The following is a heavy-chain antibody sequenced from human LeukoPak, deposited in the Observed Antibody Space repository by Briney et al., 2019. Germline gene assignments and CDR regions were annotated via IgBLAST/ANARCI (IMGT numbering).Heavy chain of an antibody. J-gene: IGHJ4*02. CDR1: GFTVSGNY. CDR2: IYSGGTT. V-gene: IGHV3-53*01. CDR3: ARLFSGPGIAVG. D-gene: IGHD6-19*01. Sequence: GGSLRLSCAVSGFTVSGNYMSWVRQAPGKGLEWVSLIYSGGTTYYADSVKGRFTISRDNSKNTLYLQMNSLRAEDTAVYYCARLFSGPGIAVGWGQGTLVTVSS.